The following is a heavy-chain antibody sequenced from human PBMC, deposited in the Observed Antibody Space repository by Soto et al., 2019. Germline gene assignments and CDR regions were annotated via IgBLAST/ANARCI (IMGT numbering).Heavy chain of an antibody. CDR3: ARTAAAGKYYYGMDV. D-gene: IGHD6-13*01. V-gene: IGHV5-51*01. Sequence: GESLKLSCTGSGYSFTSYFIGWVRQMPGKGLESMGIIYPGDSDTRYSPSFQGQVTISADKSISTAYLQWSSLKASDTAMYYCARTAAAGKYYYGMDVWGQGTTVTVSS. CDR2: IYPGDSDT. CDR1: GYSFTSYF. J-gene: IGHJ6*02.